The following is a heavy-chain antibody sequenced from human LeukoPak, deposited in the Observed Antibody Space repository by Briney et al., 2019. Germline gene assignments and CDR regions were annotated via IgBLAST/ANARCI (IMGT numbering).Heavy chain of an antibody. CDR2: ITGSGSTI. CDR3: ARVDAALDY. CDR1: GFTFSDYY. Sequence: KAGGSLRLSCAASGFTFSDYYLSWIRQAPGKGLGWVSYITGSGSTIYYADSVKGRFTISRDNAKNSLYLQMNSLRAEDTAIYYCARVDAALDYWGQGTLVTVSS. J-gene: IGHJ4*02. V-gene: IGHV3-11*04. D-gene: IGHD6-6*01.